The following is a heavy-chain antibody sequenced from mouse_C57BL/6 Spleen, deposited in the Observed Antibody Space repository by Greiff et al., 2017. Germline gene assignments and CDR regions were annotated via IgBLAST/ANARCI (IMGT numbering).Heavy chain of an antibody. CDR1: GYTFTSYW. V-gene: IGHV1-52*01. CDR3: ARGGFNSSPPYY. J-gene: IGHJ2*01. D-gene: IGHD1-1*01. CDR2: IDPSDSET. Sequence: QVQLQQPGAELVRPGSSVKLSCKASGYTFTSYWMHWVKQRPIQGLEWIGNIDPSDSETHYNQKFKDKATLTVDKSSSTAYMQLSSLTSEDSAVYYCARGGFNSSPPYYWGQGTTLTVSS.